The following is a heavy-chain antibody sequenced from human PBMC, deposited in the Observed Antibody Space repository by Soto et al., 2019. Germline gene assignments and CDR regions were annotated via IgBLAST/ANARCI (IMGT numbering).Heavy chain of an antibody. CDR1: GYRFTSYC. Sequence: GESLNISCTGSGYRFTSYCIGWVRQMPGKGLEWMGIIYPGDSDTRYSPSFQGQVTISADKSISTAYLQWSSLKASDTAMYYCARMYSSSWYEYYYYYMDVWGKGTTVTVSS. D-gene: IGHD6-13*01. V-gene: IGHV5-51*01. CDR2: IYPGDSDT. J-gene: IGHJ6*03. CDR3: ARMYSSSWYEYYYYYMDV.